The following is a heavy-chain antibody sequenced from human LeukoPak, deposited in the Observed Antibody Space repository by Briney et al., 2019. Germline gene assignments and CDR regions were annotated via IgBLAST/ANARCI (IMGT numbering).Heavy chain of an antibody. CDR3: ARAKSYQRWFDP. V-gene: IGHV4-34*01. Sequence: SETLSLTCAVYGGSFSGYYWSWIRQPPGKGLEWIGEINHSGSTNYNPSLKSRVTISVDTSKNQFSLKLSSVTAADTAVYYCARAKSYQRWFDPWGQGTLVIVSS. D-gene: IGHD3-16*02. CDR1: GGSFSGYY. CDR2: INHSGST. J-gene: IGHJ5*02.